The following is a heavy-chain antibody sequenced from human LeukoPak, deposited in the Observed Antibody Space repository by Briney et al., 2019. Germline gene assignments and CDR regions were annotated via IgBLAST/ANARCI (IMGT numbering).Heavy chain of an antibody. Sequence: PSETLSLTCTVSGGSISSYYWSWIRQPPGKGLEWIGYISYSGTTTYNPSLKSRVTMSVDTSRNQFSLKLTTVTAADTAVYYCARKSGGYYDSSTYPPPYYFDYWGQGTLVTVSS. J-gene: IGHJ4*02. V-gene: IGHV4-59*08. D-gene: IGHD3-22*01. CDR1: GGSISSYY. CDR3: ARKSGGYYDSSTYPPPYYFDY. CDR2: ISYSGTT.